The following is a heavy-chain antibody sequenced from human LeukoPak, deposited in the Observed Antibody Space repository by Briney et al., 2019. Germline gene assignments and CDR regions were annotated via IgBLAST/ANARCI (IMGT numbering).Heavy chain of an antibody. J-gene: IGHJ4*02. D-gene: IGHD6-19*01. Sequence: GGSLRLSCAASGFTFSDYYMSWIRQAPGKGLEWVSYISSRGSTIYCADSVKGRFTISRDNAKTSLYLQMNSLRAEHTAVYYCARHEYSSGWYKVFDYWGQGTLVTVSS. CDR1: GFTFSDYY. CDR3: ARHEYSSGWYKVFDY. V-gene: IGHV3-11*04. CDR2: ISSRGSTI.